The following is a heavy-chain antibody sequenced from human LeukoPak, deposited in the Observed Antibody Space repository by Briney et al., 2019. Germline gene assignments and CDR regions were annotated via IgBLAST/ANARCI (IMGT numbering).Heavy chain of an antibody. CDR1: GFTFSSYS. D-gene: IGHD1-26*01. CDR2: ISSSSSYI. V-gene: IGHV3-21*01. Sequence: GGSLRLSCAASGFTFSSYSMNWVRQAPGKGLEWVSSISSSSSYIYYADSVKGRFTISRDNAKNSLYLQMNSLRTEDTAVYYCARARATVRPDYWGQGTLVTVSS. CDR3: ARARATVRPDY. J-gene: IGHJ4*02.